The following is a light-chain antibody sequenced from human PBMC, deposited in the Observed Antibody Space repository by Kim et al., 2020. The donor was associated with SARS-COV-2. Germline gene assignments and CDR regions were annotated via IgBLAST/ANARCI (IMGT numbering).Light chain of an antibody. CDR2: AAF. CDR3: QQYGSSPYT. J-gene: IGKJ2*01. Sequence: LSPEEGATLSCRASQSVSSNLASYQQRPGQAPRLLIYAAFRRATGIPDRCSGGGSRTDFTLSISRLEPEDFAVYYCQQYGSSPYTFGQGTKVDIK. CDR1: QSVSSN. V-gene: IGKV3-20*01.